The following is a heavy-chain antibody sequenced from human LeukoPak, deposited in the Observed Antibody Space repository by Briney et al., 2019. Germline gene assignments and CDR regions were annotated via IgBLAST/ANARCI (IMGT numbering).Heavy chain of an antibody. J-gene: IGHJ4*02. CDR1: GFTFSTYS. D-gene: IGHD4-23*01. CDR2: ISSRSSYK. Sequence: GGSLRLSCAASGFTFSTYSMNWVRQAPGKGLEWVSSISSRSSYKYYADSVKGRFTISRDNANNSLYLQMNSLRAEDTAVCYCASYYGGTHFDSWGQGTLVTVSS. V-gene: IGHV3-21*01. CDR3: ASYYGGTHFDS.